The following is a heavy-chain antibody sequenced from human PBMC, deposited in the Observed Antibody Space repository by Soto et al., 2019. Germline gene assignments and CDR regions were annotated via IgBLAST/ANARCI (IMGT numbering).Heavy chain of an antibody. D-gene: IGHD1-26*01. CDR3: ARDDSGFSGSHYIDYFNY. V-gene: IGHV1-69*13. CDR1: GGTFSSYA. CDR2: IIPIFGTA. Sequence: ASVKVSCKASGGTFSSYAISWVRQAPGQGLEWMGGIIPIFGTANYAQKFQGRVTITADESTSTDYMQLSSLTSEDTAVYYCARDDSGFSGSHYIDYFNYWGQGALDTVSS. J-gene: IGHJ4*02.